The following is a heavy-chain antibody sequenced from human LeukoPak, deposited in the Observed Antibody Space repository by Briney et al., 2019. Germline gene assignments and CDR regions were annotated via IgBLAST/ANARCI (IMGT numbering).Heavy chain of an antibody. CDR2: INPNSGGT. J-gene: IGHJ4*02. D-gene: IGHD3-10*01. CDR3: AVISGEFDY. Sequence: GASVKVSCKASGYTFTGHYIHWVRQAPGQGLEWMGRINPNSGGTNYAQKFQGRVTMTRDTSISTAYMELSGLRSDDTAMYNCAVISGEFDYWGQGTLVTVSS. CDR1: GYTFTGHY. V-gene: IGHV1-2*06.